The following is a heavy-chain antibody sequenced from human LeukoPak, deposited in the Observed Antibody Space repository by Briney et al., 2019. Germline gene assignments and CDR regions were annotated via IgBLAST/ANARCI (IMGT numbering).Heavy chain of an antibody. Sequence: PSETLSLTCTVSGGSISSSSYYWGWIRQPPGKGLEWIGSIYYSGSTYYNPSLKSRVTISVDTSKNQFSLKLSSVTAADTAVYYCARAAAGTPNFDYWGQGTLVTVSS. CDR1: GGSISSSSYY. CDR3: ARAAAGTPNFDY. V-gene: IGHV4-39*07. D-gene: IGHD6-13*01. J-gene: IGHJ4*02. CDR2: IYYSGST.